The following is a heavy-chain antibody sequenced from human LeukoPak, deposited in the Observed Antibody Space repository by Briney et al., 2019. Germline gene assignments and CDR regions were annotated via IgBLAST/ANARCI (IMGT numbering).Heavy chain of an antibody. CDR3: GRDPNGDYIGAFDM. Sequence: GGSLRLSCAASGFTFTSYGMNWVRQAPGKGLEWVSDIRGSGGSTYYADSVKDRFTISRDNSKNTLFLQMNSLRAEDTAVYYCGRDPNGDYIGAFDMWGQGTMVTVSS. CDR2: IRGSGGST. CDR1: GFTFTSYG. V-gene: IGHV3-23*01. D-gene: IGHD4-17*01. J-gene: IGHJ3*02.